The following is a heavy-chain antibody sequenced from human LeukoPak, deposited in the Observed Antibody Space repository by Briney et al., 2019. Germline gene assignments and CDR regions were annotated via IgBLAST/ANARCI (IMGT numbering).Heavy chain of an antibody. D-gene: IGHD6-13*01. CDR2: SGST. Sequence: SETLSLTCTVSGVSISSYYWSWIRQPPGKGLDSGSTNYNPSLKSRVTMSVDTSKNQFSLKLSSVTAADTAVYYCARAGSSWRHFDYWGQGTLVTVSS. J-gene: IGHJ4*02. V-gene: IGHV4-59*12. CDR1: GVSISSYY. CDR3: ARAGSSWRHFDY.